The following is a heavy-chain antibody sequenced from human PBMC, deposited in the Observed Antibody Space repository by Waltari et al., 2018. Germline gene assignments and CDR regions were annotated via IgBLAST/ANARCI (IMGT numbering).Heavy chain of an antibody. CDR3: ARDTVDSGYVGFYFDY. V-gene: IGHV3-30-3*01. J-gene: IGHJ4*02. D-gene: IGHD5-12*01. CDR2: ISFDGSNK. Sequence: QVQLVDSGGGVVQPGRSLSLSCAAPGVTFSGYAMLWVRQAPGKGLEWVAVISFDGSNKYYADSVKGRFTISRDNSKNALYLQMNSLRAEDTAVYYCARDTVDSGYVGFYFDYWGQGTLVTVSS. CDR1: GVTFSGYA.